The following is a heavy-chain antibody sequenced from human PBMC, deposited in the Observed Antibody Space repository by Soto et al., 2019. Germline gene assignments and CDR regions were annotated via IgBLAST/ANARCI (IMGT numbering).Heavy chain of an antibody. V-gene: IGHV4-31*03. CDR3: ARERTPRRAPIDY. CDR1: GGSISSGGYY. Sequence: QEELQESGPGLVKLSQTLSLTCTVSGGSISSGGYYWSWIRQHPGKGLEWIGYIYYSGSTYYNPSLKSRVTISVDTSKKQFSLKLRSVTAADTAVYYCARERTPRRAPIDYWGQGTLVTVSS. J-gene: IGHJ4*02. CDR2: IYYSGST.